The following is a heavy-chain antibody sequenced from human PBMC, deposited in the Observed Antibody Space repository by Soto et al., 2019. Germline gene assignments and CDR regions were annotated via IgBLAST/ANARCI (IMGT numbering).Heavy chain of an antibody. V-gene: IGHV4-4*07. CDR1: GGSISSYY. D-gene: IGHD3-22*01. CDR3: ARVDYDSSGYYSPHDAFDI. Sequence: PSETLSLTCTVSGGSISSYYWSWIRQPAGKGLEWIGRIYTSGSTNYNPSLKSRVTMSVDTSKNQFSLKRSSVTAADTAVYYCARVDYDSSGYYSPHDAFDIWGQGTMVTVSS. J-gene: IGHJ3*02. CDR2: IYTSGST.